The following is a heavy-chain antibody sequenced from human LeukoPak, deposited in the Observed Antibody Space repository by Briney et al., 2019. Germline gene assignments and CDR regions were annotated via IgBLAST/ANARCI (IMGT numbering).Heavy chain of an antibody. V-gene: IGHV1-2*02. J-gene: IGHJ4*02. D-gene: IGHD3-10*01. CDR3: ARDLMVRGVKAIGY. Sequence: GASVKVSCKASGYTFTGYYMHWVRQAPGQGLEWMGWINPNSGGTNYAQKFQGRITMTRDTSISTAYMELSRLRSDDTAVYYCARDLMVRGVKAIGYWGQGTLVTVSS. CDR1: GYTFTGYY. CDR2: INPNSGGT.